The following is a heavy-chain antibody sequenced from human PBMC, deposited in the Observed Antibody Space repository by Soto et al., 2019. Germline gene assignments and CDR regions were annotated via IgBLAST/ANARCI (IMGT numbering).Heavy chain of an antibody. CDR3: ARARKLYCSSTSCSNWFDP. CDR2: ISYDGSNK. J-gene: IGHJ5*02. CDR1: GFTFSSYA. Sequence: QVQLVESGGGVVQPGRSLRLSCAASGFTFSSYAMHWVRQAPGKGLEWVAVISYDGSNKYYADSVKGRFTISRDNSKNTLYLQMNSLRAEDTAVYYCARARKLYCSSTSCSNWFDPWGQGTLVTVSS. D-gene: IGHD2-2*01. V-gene: IGHV3-30-3*01.